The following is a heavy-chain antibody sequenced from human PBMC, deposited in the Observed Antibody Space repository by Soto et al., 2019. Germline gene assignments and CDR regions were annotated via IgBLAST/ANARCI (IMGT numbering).Heavy chain of an antibody. CDR1: GYSFTSYW. CDR2: IYPGDSDT. Sequence: PGESLKISCKGSGYSFTSYWIGWVRQMPGKGLEWMGIIYPGDSDTRYSPSFQGQVTISADKSISTAYLQWSSLKASDTAMYYCARRAEYGYQENWFDPWGQGTLVTVSS. CDR3: ARRAEYGYQENWFDP. D-gene: IGHD5-12*01. J-gene: IGHJ5*02. V-gene: IGHV5-51*01.